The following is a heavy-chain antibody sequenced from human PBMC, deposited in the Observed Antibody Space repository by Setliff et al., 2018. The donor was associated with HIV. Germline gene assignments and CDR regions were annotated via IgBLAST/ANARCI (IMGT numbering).Heavy chain of an antibody. CDR2: ISAYNGNT. CDR1: GYTFTSYG. V-gene: IGHV1-18*01. Sequence: GASVKVSCKASGYTFTSYGISWVRQAPGQGLEWMGWISAYNGNTNYAQKLQGRVTMTTDTSTSTAYMELRSLRSDDTAVYYCARVREYYDSSGYSYWGQGTPVTVSS. J-gene: IGHJ4*02. CDR3: ARVREYYDSSGYSY. D-gene: IGHD3-22*01.